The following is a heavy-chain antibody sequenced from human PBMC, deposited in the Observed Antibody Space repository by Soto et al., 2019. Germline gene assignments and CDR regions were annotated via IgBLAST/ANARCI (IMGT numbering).Heavy chain of an antibody. V-gene: IGHV1-46*01. Sequence: GASVKVSCKASGYTFTSDYMHWVRQAPGQGLEWMGIINPSGDSATYAQKFQGRVTMTRDTSTSTVYMELSGLRSEDTAVYFCARGVCEGDKSTLYYFDYWGQGHLVTVSS. CDR3: ARGVCEGDKSTLYYFDY. CDR1: GYTFTSDY. J-gene: IGHJ4*02. D-gene: IGHD2-2*01. CDR2: INPSGDSA.